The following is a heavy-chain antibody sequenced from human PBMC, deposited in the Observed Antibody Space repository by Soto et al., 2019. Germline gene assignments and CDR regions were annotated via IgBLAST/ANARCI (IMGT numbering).Heavy chain of an antibody. CDR1: GYTFTSYA. Sequence: ASVKVSCKSSGYTFTSYAMHWVRQAPGQRLEWMGWINAGNGNTKYSQKFQGRVTITRYTSASTDYMELSSLRSEDTAVYYCARAWRYSSSDCIGYWGQGTLGTVSS. J-gene: IGHJ4*02. V-gene: IGHV1-3*01. D-gene: IGHD6-6*01. CDR2: INAGNGNT. CDR3: ARAWRYSSSDCIGY.